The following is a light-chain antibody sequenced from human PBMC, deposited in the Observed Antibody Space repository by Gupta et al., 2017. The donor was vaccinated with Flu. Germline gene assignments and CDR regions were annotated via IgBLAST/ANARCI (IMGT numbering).Light chain of an antibody. Sequence: QSALTQPASVSGSPGQSNTISCTGTSSDVGGYNYVSWYQQHPGKAPKLMIYEVSNRPSGVSSRFSGSKSGNTASLTISGRQAEDEADYYCSSYTITTTYVFGTGTKVTVL. CDR3: SSYTITTTYV. CDR2: EVS. J-gene: IGLJ1*01. V-gene: IGLV2-14*01. CDR1: SSDVGGYNY.